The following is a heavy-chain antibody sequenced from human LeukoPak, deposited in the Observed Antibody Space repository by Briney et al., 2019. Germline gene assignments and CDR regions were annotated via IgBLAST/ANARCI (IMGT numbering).Heavy chain of an antibody. Sequence: GGSLGLSCAASGFTVSSNYMSWVRQAPGKGLEWVSYISSSSTIYYADSVKGRFTISRDNAKNSLYLQMNSLRAEDTAVYYCARGIVGVIKGGGFDYWGQGTLVTVSS. CDR3: ARGIVGVIKGGGFDY. D-gene: IGHD3-10*01. V-gene: IGHV3-69-1*01. J-gene: IGHJ4*02. CDR1: GFTVSSNY. CDR2: ISSSSTI.